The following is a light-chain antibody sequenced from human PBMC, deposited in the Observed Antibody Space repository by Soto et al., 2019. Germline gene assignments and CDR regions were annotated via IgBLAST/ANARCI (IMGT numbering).Light chain of an antibody. CDR2: DVS. CDR3: SSYTSSSTLV. J-gene: IGLJ1*01. V-gene: IGLV2-14*01. CDR1: SSDVGDYNY. Sequence: SALTQPASVSGSPGQSITISRTGTSSDVGDYNYVSWYQQHPGKAPKVMIYDVSNRPSGVSNRFSGSKSGNTASLTISGLQAEGEADYYCSSYTSSSTLVFGTGTKVT.